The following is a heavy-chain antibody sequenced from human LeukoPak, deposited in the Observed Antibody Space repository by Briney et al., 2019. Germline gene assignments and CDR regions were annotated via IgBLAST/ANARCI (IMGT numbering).Heavy chain of an antibody. CDR3: ARGEPPPTIGHDY. D-gene: IGHD1-14*01. CDR1: GGSFSGYY. V-gene: IGHV4-34*01. Sequence: SETLSLTCAVYGGSFSGYYWSWIRQPPGKGLEWIGEINHSGSTNYNPSLKSRVTISVDTSKSQFSLKLSSVTAADTAVYYCARGEPPPTIGHDYWGQGTLVTVSS. J-gene: IGHJ4*02. CDR2: INHSGST.